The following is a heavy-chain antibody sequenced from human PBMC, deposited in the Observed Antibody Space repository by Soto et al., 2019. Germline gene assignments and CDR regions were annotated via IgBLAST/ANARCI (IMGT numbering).Heavy chain of an antibody. D-gene: IGHD2-15*01. CDR3: ARAHEVAWFDS. CDR2: ITNRGTHT. J-gene: IGHJ5*01. V-gene: IGHV3-21*01. CDR1: GFSFSSYT. Sequence: VQLVESGGGLVKPGESLRLSCAASGFSFSSYTMNWVRQAPGKGLQWVSSITNRGTHTYSADSVKGRFTISRDNDKNSLYLQMNNLRAEDTAIYFCARAHEVAWFDSWGLGTLVTVTS.